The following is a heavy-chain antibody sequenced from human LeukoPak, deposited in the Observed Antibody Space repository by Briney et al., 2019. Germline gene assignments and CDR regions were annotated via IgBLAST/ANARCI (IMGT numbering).Heavy chain of an antibody. J-gene: IGHJ4*02. CDR2: ISSSGGTT. Sequence: PGGPLRLSCAASGFTFSSSEMNWVRQAPGRGLEWVSYISSSGGTTYYADSVKGRFTISRDNAKNSLSLQMNSLRAEDTAVYYCARGSRSSYWGQGTLVTVSS. V-gene: IGHV3-48*03. CDR3: ARGSRSSY. CDR1: GFTFSSSE.